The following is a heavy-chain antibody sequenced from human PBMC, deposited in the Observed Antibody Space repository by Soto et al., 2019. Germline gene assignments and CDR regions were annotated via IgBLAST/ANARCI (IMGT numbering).Heavy chain of an antibody. J-gene: IGHJ4*02. CDR3: ARGPTDYYDNSGNYFLDY. CDR2: ISTYNGNT. CDR1: GYTFTTYG. Sequence: QVQLVQSGAEVKKPGASVKVSCKASGYTFTTYGMSWVRQAPGQGRDWMGWISTYNGNTKYAERLQGRVTMTTDTTTRTAYMELRSLRSDDTAVYYCARGPTDYYDNSGNYFLDYWGQGTLVTVSS. V-gene: IGHV1-18*01. D-gene: IGHD3-22*01.